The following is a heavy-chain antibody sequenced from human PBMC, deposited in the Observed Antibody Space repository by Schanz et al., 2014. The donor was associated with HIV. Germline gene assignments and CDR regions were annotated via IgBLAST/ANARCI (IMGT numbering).Heavy chain of an antibody. CDR3: ERPTRGIGYCTNGVCYGEDH. D-gene: IGHD2-8*01. J-gene: IGHJ4*02. CDR1: GFNVSNNY. CDR2: IHSDGTK. V-gene: IGHV3-53*01. Sequence: VQLVESGGGLMQPGGSLRLSCAASGFNVSNNYVSWVRQAPGKGLEWVSVIHSDGTKYYADSVKGRFIISRDNTNNTGYIQRNSLRTEDTAMYHCERPTRGIGYCTNGVCYGEDHWGQGTLVTVSS.